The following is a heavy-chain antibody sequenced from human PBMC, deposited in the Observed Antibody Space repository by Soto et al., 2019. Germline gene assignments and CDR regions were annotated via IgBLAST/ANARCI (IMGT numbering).Heavy chain of an antibody. CDR3: ARDSYYYDSSGYYYETSPGEFDY. Sequence: QVQLVESGGGVVQPGRSLRLSCAASGFTFSSYAMHWVRQAPGKGLEWVAVISYDGSNKYYADSVKGRFTISRDNSKNTLYLQMNSLRAEDTAVYYCARDSYYYDSSGYYYETSPGEFDYWGQGTLVTVSS. J-gene: IGHJ4*02. CDR1: GFTFSSYA. V-gene: IGHV3-30-3*01. D-gene: IGHD3-22*01. CDR2: ISYDGSNK.